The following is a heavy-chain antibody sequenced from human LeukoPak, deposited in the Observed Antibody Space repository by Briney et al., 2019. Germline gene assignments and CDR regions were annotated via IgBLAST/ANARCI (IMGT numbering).Heavy chain of an antibody. CDR2: ISSSGDTR. Sequence: GGSLRLSCAASEFAFSVYEMYWVRQAPGKGLEWVSYISSSGDTRYYADSVKGRFTISTDNAKNSLYLQMNSLRAEDTAVYYCATLTVASTFDYWGQGALVTVSS. D-gene: IGHD6-19*01. CDR1: EFAFSVYE. V-gene: IGHV3-48*03. J-gene: IGHJ4*02. CDR3: ATLTVASTFDY.